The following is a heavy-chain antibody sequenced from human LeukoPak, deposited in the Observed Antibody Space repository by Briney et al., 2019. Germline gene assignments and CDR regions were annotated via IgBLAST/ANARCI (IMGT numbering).Heavy chain of an antibody. CDR2: MNKDAREQ. CDR1: GFTFSRYW. CDR3: ARLEKDFFGY. Sequence: GGSLRVSCAASGFTFSRYWMSWVRQAPGKGLEWVANMNKDAREQTYVDYVKGRFTISRDNAKNSLYLQMNSLRAEDTAVYYCARLEKDFFGYWGQGTLVTVSS. J-gene: IGHJ4*02. V-gene: IGHV3-7*05. D-gene: IGHD1-1*01.